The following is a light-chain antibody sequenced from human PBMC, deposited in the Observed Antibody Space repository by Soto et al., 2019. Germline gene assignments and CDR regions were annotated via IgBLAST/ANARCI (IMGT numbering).Light chain of an antibody. CDR2: GAS. V-gene: IGKV3D-20*01. CDR3: QQYGSPFA. CDR1: QSVAGNF. J-gene: IGKJ5*01. Sequence: EIGLTQSPGTLSLSPGERATLSFGASQSVAGNFLAWYQHKPGLAPRLLIYGASSRATGIPDRFSGSGSGTDFTLTISRLEPEDFAVYYCQQYGSPFAFGQGTRLEIK.